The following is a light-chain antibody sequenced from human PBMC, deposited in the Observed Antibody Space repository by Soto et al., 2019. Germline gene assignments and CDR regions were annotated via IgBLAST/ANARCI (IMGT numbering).Light chain of an antibody. Sequence: EIVLTQSPGTLSLSPGARATLSCRASQSVTSSYLAWYQQKPGQAPRLLIYGASSRATGIPDRFSGSGAGTDFTLTISRLEPEDFAGSYCQQYGSSPPITFGGGTKVEIK. CDR2: GAS. V-gene: IGKV3-20*01. J-gene: IGKJ4*02. CDR3: QQYGSSPPIT. CDR1: QSVTSSY.